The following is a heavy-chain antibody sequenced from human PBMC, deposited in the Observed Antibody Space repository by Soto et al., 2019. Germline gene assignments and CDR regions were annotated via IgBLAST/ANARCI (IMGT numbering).Heavy chain of an antibody. V-gene: IGHV3-30-3*01. J-gene: IGHJ4*01. CDR1: GLMCSTYA. D-gene: IGHD6-19*01. CDR3: ARDPSPYTSGWYGIDF. CDR2: MSYDGTNT. Sequence: QVQLVESGGGVVQPGASLRLSCTASGLMCSTYAMLWVRQAPGKGLEWVGAMSYDGTNTYYADSLKGRFTISRDNSKNTLFLQMSSLTADDSAVYYCARDPSPYTSGWYGIDFWGLGTLVTVSS.